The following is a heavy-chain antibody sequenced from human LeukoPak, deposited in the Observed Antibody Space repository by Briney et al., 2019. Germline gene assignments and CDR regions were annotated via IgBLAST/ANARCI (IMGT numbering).Heavy chain of an antibody. Sequence: ASVKVSCKASGGTFSSYDINWVRQATGQGLERMGWMNPNSGNTGYAQKFQGRVTMTRNTSTSTAYMELSSLRSEDTAVYYCARGASYDFWSGYYHYYYYMDVWGKGTTVTVSS. D-gene: IGHD3-3*01. CDR2: MNPNSGNT. CDR1: GGTFSSYD. V-gene: IGHV1-8*02. J-gene: IGHJ6*03. CDR3: ARGASYDFWSGYYHYYYYMDV.